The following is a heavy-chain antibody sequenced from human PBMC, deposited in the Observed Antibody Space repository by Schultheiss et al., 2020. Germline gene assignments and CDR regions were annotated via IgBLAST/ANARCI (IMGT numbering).Heavy chain of an antibody. CDR1: GFTFSSYG. CDR3: AKGSGVAGTPRWFDP. Sequence: GGSLRLSCAASGFTFSSYGMHWVRQAPGKGLEWVAVIWYDGSNKYYADSVKGRFTISRDNSKNTLYLKMNSLRAEDTAVYYCAKGSGVAGTPRWFDPWGQGTLVTVSS. CDR2: IWYDGSNK. V-gene: IGHV3-30*02. J-gene: IGHJ5*02. D-gene: IGHD6-19*01.